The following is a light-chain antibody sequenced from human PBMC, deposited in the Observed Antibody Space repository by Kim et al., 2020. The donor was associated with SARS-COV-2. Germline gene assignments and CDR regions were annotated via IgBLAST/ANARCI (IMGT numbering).Light chain of an antibody. J-gene: IGLJ2*01. CDR3: QAWDSSTGV. Sequence: SGSPGQTASIACSGDKLVDKYACWYQQKPGQSPVLVIYQDSKRPSGIPERFSGSNSGNTATLTISGTQAMDEADYYCQAWDSSTGVFGGGTQLTVL. V-gene: IGLV3-1*01. CDR1: KLVDKY. CDR2: QDS.